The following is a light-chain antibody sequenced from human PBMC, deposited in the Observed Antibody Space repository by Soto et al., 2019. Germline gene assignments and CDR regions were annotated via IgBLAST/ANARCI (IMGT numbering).Light chain of an antibody. Sequence: QSALTQPASVSGSPGQTVIISCTGTSSDIGGYNSVSWYQQHPGRAPKLILFDVSNRPSKIPDRFSGYKSDNTASLTISGLQAEDEADYYCSSYSTSSTLILFGGGTKLTVL. CDR1: SSDIGGYNS. CDR3: SSYSTSSTLIL. J-gene: IGLJ2*01. CDR2: DVS. V-gene: IGLV2-14*03.